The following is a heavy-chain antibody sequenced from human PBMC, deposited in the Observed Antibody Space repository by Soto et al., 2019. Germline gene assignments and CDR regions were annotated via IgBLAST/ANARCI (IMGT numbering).Heavy chain of an antibody. CDR3: AHRARSDPDMREYNWFGP. V-gene: IGHV2-5*01. CDR2: IYWNDDK. J-gene: IGHJ5*02. CDR1: GFSLSTGAVA. Sequence: SGPTLVNPTQTLTLTCTFSGFSLSTGAVAVGWIRQPPGKALEWLGIIYWNDDKQYSPSLKSRLTITKDTSKNQVVLTMTNMDPVDTATYYCAHRARSDPDMREYNWFGPWGQGTLVTVSS.